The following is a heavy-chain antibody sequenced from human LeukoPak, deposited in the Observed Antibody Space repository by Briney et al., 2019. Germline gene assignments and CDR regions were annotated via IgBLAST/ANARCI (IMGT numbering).Heavy chain of an antibody. Sequence: GGSLRLSCAASGFTFSSYAMSWVRQAPGKGLEWVSAIGGSGGSTYYADSVKGRFTISRDNSKNTLYLQMNSLRAEDTAVYYCAKDQFPSYYYGSGTVDYWGQGTLVTVSS. D-gene: IGHD3-10*01. CDR2: IGGSGGST. V-gene: IGHV3-23*01. CDR3: AKDQFPSYYYGSGTVDY. CDR1: GFTFSSYA. J-gene: IGHJ4*02.